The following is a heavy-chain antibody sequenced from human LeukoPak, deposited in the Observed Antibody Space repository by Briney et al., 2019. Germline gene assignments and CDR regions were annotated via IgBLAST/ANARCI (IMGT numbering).Heavy chain of an antibody. D-gene: IGHD2-2*01. J-gene: IGHJ6*04. Sequence: RPGGSLRLSCAASGFTFSNAWMSWVRQAPGKGLEWVGRIKSKTDGGTTDYAEPVKGRFTISRDDSKNTLYLQMNSLKAEDTAVHYCTTDLIYYSSSTSCYYYGMDVWGKGTTVTVSS. CDR3: TTDLIYYSSSTSCYYYGMDV. CDR2: IKSKTDGGTT. CDR1: GFTFSNAW. V-gene: IGHV3-15*01.